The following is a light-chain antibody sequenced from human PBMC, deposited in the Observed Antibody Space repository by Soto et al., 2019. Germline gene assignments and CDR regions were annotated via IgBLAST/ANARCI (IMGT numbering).Light chain of an antibody. Sequence: EIVMTQSPLTLPVTPGEPASLSGRSSQSLLYNKTSNYLDWYLQKPGQSQNLLLYLGSNRASGVPDRFSGSGSGTDFSLKISRVEAEDVGTYYCMQALQSLTFGQGTRLEIQ. CDR3: MQALQSLT. CDR1: QSLLYNKTSNY. CDR2: LGS. J-gene: IGKJ5*01. V-gene: IGKV2-28*01.